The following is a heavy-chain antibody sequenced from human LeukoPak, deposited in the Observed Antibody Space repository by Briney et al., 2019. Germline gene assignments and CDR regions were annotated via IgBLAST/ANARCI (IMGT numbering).Heavy chain of an antibody. CDR3: ARKENVYYYFDY. CDR2: IYHSGTT. D-gene: IGHD3-10*01. V-gene: IGHV4-28*01. Sequence: SETLSLTCTVSGYSITSSSWWGWIRQPPGKGLEWIGYIYHSGTTYYNPSLQSRVTMSVDTSKNQFSLKLSSVTAVDTAVYYCARKENVYYYFDYWGQGTLVTVSS. CDR1: GYSITSSSW. J-gene: IGHJ4*02.